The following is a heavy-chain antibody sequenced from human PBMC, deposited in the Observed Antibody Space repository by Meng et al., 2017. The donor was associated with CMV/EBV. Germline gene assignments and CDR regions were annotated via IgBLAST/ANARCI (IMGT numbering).Heavy chain of an antibody. CDR2: IRYDGSNK. D-gene: IGHD2-2*01. CDR3: AKGPYCSSTSCYYYYYGMDV. V-gene: IGHV3-30*02. J-gene: IGHJ6*02. Sequence: GESLKISCAASGFTFSSYGMHWVRQAPGKGLEWVAFIRYDGSNKYYADSVKGRFTISRDNSKNTLYLQMNSLGAEDTAVYYCAKGPYCSSTSCYYYYYGMDVWGQGTTVTVSS. CDR1: GFTFSSYG.